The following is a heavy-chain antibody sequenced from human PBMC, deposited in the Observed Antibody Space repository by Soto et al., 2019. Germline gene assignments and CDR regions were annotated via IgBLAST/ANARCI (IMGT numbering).Heavy chain of an antibody. J-gene: IGHJ1*01. Sequence: PSETLSLTCAVSGGSISSGGYSWSWIRQPPGKGLEWIGYIYYSGSTNYNPSLKSRVTISVDTSKNQFSLKLSSVTAADTAVYYCARRVVPAAHYFQHWGQGTLVTVS. CDR2: IYYSGST. D-gene: IGHD2-2*01. CDR3: ARRVVPAAHYFQH. V-gene: IGHV4-61*08. CDR1: GGSISSGGYS.